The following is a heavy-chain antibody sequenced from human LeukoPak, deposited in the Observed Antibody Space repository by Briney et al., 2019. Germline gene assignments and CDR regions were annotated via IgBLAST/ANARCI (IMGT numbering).Heavy chain of an antibody. Sequence: ESGPALVKPTQTLTLTCTFSGFSLSTSGMCVSWIRQPPGKALEWLARIDWDDDKYYSTSLKARLTISKDTSKNQVVLTMTNMDPVDTATYYCARYDGSGYYIDYWGQGTLVTVSS. CDR1: GFSLSTSGMC. CDR3: ARYDGSGYYIDY. V-gene: IGHV2-70*11. D-gene: IGHD3-22*01. J-gene: IGHJ4*02. CDR2: IDWDDDK.